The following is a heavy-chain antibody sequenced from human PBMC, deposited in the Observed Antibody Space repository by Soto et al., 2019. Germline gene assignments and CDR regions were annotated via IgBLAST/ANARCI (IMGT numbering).Heavy chain of an antibody. V-gene: IGHV1-69*02. D-gene: IGHD4-4*01. CDR2: IIPILGIA. Sequence: GASVKVSCKASGGTFSSYTISWVRQAPGQGLEWMGRIIPILGIANYTQKFQGRVTITADKSTSTAYMELSSLRSEDTAVYYCARAGYSNYDPPRVWGKGTTVTVSS. J-gene: IGHJ6*04. CDR3: ARAGYSNYDPPRV. CDR1: GGTFSSYT.